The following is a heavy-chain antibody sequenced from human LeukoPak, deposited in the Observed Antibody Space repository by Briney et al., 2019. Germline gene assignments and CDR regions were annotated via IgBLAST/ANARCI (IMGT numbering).Heavy chain of an antibody. CDR3: ARALQGNWFDP. Sequence: TSETLSLTCTVSGGSISSYYWSWIRQPPGKGLEWIGYIYYSGSTNYNPSLKSRVIISVDTSKNQFSLKLSSVTAADTAVYYCARALQGNWFDPWGQGTLVTVSS. CDR1: GGSISSYY. D-gene: IGHD4-11*01. CDR2: IYYSGST. J-gene: IGHJ5*02. V-gene: IGHV4-59*01.